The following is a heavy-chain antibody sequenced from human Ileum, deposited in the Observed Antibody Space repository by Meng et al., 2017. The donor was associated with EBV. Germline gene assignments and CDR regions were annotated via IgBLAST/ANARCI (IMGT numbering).Heavy chain of an antibody. V-gene: IGHV1-18*01. CDR2: ISTFNGNT. CDR3: ASNGDEVDY. CDR1: GYTFINNG. D-gene: IGHD4-17*01. Sequence: QVQLVQAGGEVKKPGASVKVSCKASGYTFINNGFSWVRQAPGQGLEWMGWISTFNGNTNYAQKFQGRLTVTTDTSTNTAYMELRNLRSADTAVYYCASNGDEVDYWGQGTLVTVSS. J-gene: IGHJ4*02.